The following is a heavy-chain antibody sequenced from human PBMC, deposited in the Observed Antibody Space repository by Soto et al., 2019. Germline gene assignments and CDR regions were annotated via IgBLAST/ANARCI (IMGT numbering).Heavy chain of an antibody. D-gene: IGHD6-19*01. CDR2: ISAYNGNT. CDR3: AVLAVAGTRIDY. Sequence: EASVKVSCKASGYTFTSYGISWVRQAPGQGLEWMGWISAYNGNTNYAQKLQGRVTMTTDTSTSTAYMELRSLRSEDTAVYYCAVLAVAGTRIDYWGQGTLVNVSS. V-gene: IGHV1-18*01. CDR1: GYTFTSYG. J-gene: IGHJ4*02.